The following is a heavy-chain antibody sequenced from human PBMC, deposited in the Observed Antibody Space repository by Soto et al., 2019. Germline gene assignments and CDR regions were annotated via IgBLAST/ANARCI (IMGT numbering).Heavy chain of an antibody. V-gene: IGHV4-34*02. D-gene: IGHD6-6*01. CDR2: INHSGST. CDR1: GGSFSGYY. CDR3: ARQYSTSAGGDS. Sequence: QVQLQQWGAGLLKSSETLSLTCAVYGGSFSGYYWSWIRQHPGKGLEWIGEINHSGSTIYNPSLKSSITISVDTSKNQFSLKLISATAADTAVYYCARQYSTSAGGDSWGQGTLVTVSS. J-gene: IGHJ4*02.